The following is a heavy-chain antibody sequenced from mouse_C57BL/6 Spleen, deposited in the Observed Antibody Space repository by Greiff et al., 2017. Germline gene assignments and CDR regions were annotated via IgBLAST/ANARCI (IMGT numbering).Heavy chain of an antibody. CDR3: ARNYDYRFAY. CDR2: IDPSDSYT. J-gene: IGHJ3*01. V-gene: IGHV1-50*01. D-gene: IGHD1-2*01. CDR1: GYTFTSYW. Sequence: QVQLQQPGAELVKPGASVKLSCKASGYTFTSYWMQWVKQRPGQGLEWIGEIDPSDSYTNYNQKFKGKATLTVDTSSSTAYMQLSSLTSEDSAVYYCARNYDYRFAYWGQGTLVTVSA.